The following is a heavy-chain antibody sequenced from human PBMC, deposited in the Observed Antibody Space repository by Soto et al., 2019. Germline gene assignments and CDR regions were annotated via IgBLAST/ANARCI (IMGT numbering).Heavy chain of an antibody. J-gene: IGHJ1*01. V-gene: IGHV1-18*01. CDR3: APTGGDRAVSFQH. CDR1: GYTFTSYG. Sequence: ASVKVSCKASGYTFTSYGISWVRQAPGQGLEWMGWISAYNGNTNYAQKLQGRVTMTRDTSTSTVYMELSSLRSEDTAVYYCAPTGGDRAVSFQHWGQGTLVTVSS. CDR2: ISAYNGNT. D-gene: IGHD6-19*01.